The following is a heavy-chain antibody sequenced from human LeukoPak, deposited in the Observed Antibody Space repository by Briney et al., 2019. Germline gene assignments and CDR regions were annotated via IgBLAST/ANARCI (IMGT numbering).Heavy chain of an antibody. D-gene: IGHD3-22*01. Sequence: GGSLRLSCVASGFTFSGYAMSWVRQAPGKGLEWVSSISSTGASTYYADSVKGRFTISGDNSKNTLFLQINSLRDEDTAVYYCAKDISGSSGYYSLFDYWGQGTLVTVSS. CDR3: AKDISGSSGYYSLFDY. J-gene: IGHJ4*02. CDR2: ISSTGAST. CDR1: GFTFSGYA. V-gene: IGHV3-23*01.